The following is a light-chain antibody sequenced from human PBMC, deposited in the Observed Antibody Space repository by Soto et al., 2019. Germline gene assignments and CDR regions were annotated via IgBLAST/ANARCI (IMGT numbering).Light chain of an antibody. CDR3: FSYAGSSIWV. J-gene: IGLJ3*02. V-gene: IGLV2-23*02. Sequence: QSALTQPPSASGSPGQSVTISCTGTSSDVGGYKYVSWYQKHPGKAPRVMIFGVTKRPSGISNRFFGSKSGSTASLTISGLQAEDEADYFCFSYAGSSIWVFGGGTKLTVL. CDR2: GVT. CDR1: SSDVGGYKY.